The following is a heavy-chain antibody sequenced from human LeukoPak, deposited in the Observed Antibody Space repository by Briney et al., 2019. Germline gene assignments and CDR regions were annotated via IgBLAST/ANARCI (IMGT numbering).Heavy chain of an antibody. CDR3: SKDGVLKSPTAPTFFYYYYYYMDV. CDR1: GFIFSSYS. D-gene: IGHD2-21*02. J-gene: IGHJ6*03. Sequence: PGGSLRLSCVGSGFIFSSYSMNWVRQAPGKGLEWISYISSSSGTIYYADSVKGRFTISRDNAKNSLYLQMNSLRAEDTAVYYCSKDGVLKSPTAPTFFYYYYYYMDVWGKGTTVTISS. CDR2: ISSSSGTI. V-gene: IGHV3-48*01.